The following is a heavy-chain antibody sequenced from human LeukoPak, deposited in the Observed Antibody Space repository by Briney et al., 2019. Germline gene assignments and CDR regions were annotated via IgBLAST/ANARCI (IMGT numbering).Heavy chain of an antibody. J-gene: IGHJ4*02. Sequence: GGSLRLSCVASGFNFDEYAMNWVRQAPGKGLEWVSYISTASETIYYADSVKGRFTISRDDAKKSLYLQMNSLRDEDTAVYYCVGGGGGGWDIDNWGQGTLVTVSS. D-gene: IGHD6-19*01. CDR3: VGGGGGGWDIDN. CDR2: ISTASETI. V-gene: IGHV3-48*02. CDR1: GFNFDEYA.